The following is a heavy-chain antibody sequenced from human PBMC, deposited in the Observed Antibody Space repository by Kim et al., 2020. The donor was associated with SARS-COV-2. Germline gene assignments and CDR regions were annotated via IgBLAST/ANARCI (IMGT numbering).Heavy chain of an antibody. CDR2: INHSGST. CDR1: GGSFSGYY. Sequence: SETLSLTCAVYGGSFSGYYWSWIRQPPGKGLEWIGEINHSGSTNYNPSPKSRVTISVDTSKNQFSLKLSSVTAADTAVYYCARLRLLYCSSTSCYTYYYYYGMDVWGQGTTVTVSS. J-gene: IGHJ6*02. CDR3: ARLRLLYCSSTSCYTYYYYYGMDV. D-gene: IGHD2-2*02. V-gene: IGHV4-34*01.